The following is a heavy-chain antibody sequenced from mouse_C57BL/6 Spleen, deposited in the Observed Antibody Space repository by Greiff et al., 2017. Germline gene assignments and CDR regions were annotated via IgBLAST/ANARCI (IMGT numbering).Heavy chain of an antibody. D-gene: IGHD1-1*01. V-gene: IGHV1-76*01. Sequence: VQLQESGAELVRPGASVKLSCKASGYTFTDYYINWVKQRPGQGLEWIARIYPGRGNTYYNEKFKGKATMSADKSYSTAYMQLSSLTSEDSAVYVCARSEGRYYDSSYDWYFDVWGTGTTVTVSS. J-gene: IGHJ1*03. CDR1: GYTFTDYY. CDR3: ARSEGRYYDSSYDWYFDV. CDR2: IYPGRGNT.